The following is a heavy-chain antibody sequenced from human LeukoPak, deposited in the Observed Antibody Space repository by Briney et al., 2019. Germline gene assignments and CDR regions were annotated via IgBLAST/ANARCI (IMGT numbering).Heavy chain of an antibody. CDR3: ARFESRGYFFDY. CDR2: IYYSGST. CDR1: GASVSSYY. V-gene: IGHV4-59*02. D-gene: IGHD3-22*01. Sequence: SETLSLTCTVSGASVSSYYWSWIRQPPGKGLEWIGYIYYSGSTYYNPSLKSRVSISVDTSKNQFSLKLSSVTAADTAVYYCARFESRGYFFDYWGQGTLVTVSS. J-gene: IGHJ4*02.